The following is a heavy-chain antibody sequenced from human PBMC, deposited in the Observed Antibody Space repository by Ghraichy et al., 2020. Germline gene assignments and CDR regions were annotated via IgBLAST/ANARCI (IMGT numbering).Heavy chain of an antibody. CDR2: ISGSGGST. J-gene: IGHJ4*02. Sequence: GGSLRLSCAASGFTFSSYAMSWVRQAPGKGLEWVSAISGSGGSTYYADSVKGRFTISRDNSKNTLYLQMNSLRAEDTAVYYCANGDRGYSHKTGLLFDYWGQGTLVTVSS. CDR1: GFTFSSYA. D-gene: IGHD5-18*01. V-gene: IGHV3-23*01. CDR3: ANGDRGYSHKTGLLFDY.